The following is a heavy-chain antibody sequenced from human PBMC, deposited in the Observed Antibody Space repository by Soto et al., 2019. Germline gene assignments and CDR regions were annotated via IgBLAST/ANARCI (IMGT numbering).Heavy chain of an antibody. V-gene: IGHV1-2*02. D-gene: IGHD3-10*01. CDR1: GYTFTGYY. J-gene: IGHJ6*02. CDR3: ARDAAGAAGGGMDV. Sequence: QVQLVQSGAEVKKPGASVKVSCKASGYTFTGYYMHWVRQAPGQGLEWMGWINPNSGGTNYAQKFQGRVTMTRDTAISTAYMELSRLRSDDTAVYDCARDAAGAAGGGMDVWGQGTTVTVSS. CDR2: INPNSGGT.